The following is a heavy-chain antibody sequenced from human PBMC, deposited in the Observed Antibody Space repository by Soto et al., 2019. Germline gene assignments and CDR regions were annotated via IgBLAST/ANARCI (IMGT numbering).Heavy chain of an antibody. J-gene: IGHJ4*02. CDR2: IYYSGST. CDR3: ARAYFWSGGAIDY. CDR1: GGSISSGGYY. Sequence: QVQLQESGPGLVKPSQTLSLTCTVSGGSISSGGYYWSWIRQHPGKGLEWIGYIYYSGSTYYNPSLKRRVTISVDTSKNQFSLKLSSVTAADTAVSYCARAYFWSGGAIDYWGQGTLVTVSS. V-gene: IGHV4-31*03. D-gene: IGHD3-3*01.